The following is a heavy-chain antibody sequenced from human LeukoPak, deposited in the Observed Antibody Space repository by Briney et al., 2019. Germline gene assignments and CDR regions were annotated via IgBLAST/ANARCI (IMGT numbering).Heavy chain of an antibody. J-gene: IGHJ5*02. CDR1: GDSFSSVTDY. V-gene: IGHV4-39*07. CDR2: VDYSGGT. CDR3: ARDAYDNSGYTYDSSGYYLGVHWFDP. D-gene: IGHD3-22*01. Sequence: PSETLSLTCTVSGDSFSSVTDYWAWIRQPPGKGLEWIASVDYSGGTYYNPSLESRVAISADMSKNQFSLKLTSVTGADTAVYYCARDAYDNSGYTYDSSGYYLGVHWFDPWGQGTLVTVSS.